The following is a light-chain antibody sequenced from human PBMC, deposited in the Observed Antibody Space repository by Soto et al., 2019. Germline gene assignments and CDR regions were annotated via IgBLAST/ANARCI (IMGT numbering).Light chain of an antibody. CDR1: QSVSSY. Sequence: PQSPSSLSASVGARVSITGRASQSVSSYLAWYPQKPGQAPRLLIYDASNRATGIPARFSGSGSGTDFTLTISSLEPEDFAVYYCQQRSNWVTFGKGTRLEIK. V-gene: IGKV3-11*01. CDR3: QQRSNWVT. J-gene: IGKJ5*01. CDR2: DAS.